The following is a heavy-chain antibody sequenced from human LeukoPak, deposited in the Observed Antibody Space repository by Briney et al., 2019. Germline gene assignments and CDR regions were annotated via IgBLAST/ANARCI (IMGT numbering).Heavy chain of an antibody. CDR2: INHSGST. Sequence: SETLSLTCAVYGGSFSGYYWSWIRQPPGKGLEWIGEINHSGSTNYNPSLKSRVTISVDTSKNQFSLKLSSVTAADTAVYYCARSIEMATISGFGYWGQGTLVTVSS. V-gene: IGHV4-34*01. D-gene: IGHD5-24*01. CDR3: ARSIEMATISGFGY. J-gene: IGHJ4*02. CDR1: GGSFSGYY.